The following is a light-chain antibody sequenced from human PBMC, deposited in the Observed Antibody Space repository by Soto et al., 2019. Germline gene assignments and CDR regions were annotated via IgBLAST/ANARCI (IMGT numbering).Light chain of an antibody. Sequence: IQLPQSPYSLSASVGDRVTITCRASQSISNYLNWYQHKPGKAPKLLIYLASSLQSGVPPRFSGSGSGTDFTLTISSLQPEDFATYYCQQSYSTPPTFGQGTNLEIK. CDR2: LAS. CDR1: QSISNY. CDR3: QQSYSTPPT. J-gene: IGKJ2*01. V-gene: IGKV1-39*01.